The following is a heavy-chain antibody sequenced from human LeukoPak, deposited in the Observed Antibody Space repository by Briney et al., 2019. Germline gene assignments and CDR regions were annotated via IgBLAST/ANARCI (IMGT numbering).Heavy chain of an antibody. V-gene: IGHV1-69*04. Sequence: ASVKVSCKASGGTFSSYAISWVRQAPGQGLEWMGRIIPIFGIANYAQKFQGRVTITADKSTSTAYMELSSLRSEDTAVYYCASNYYDSSGYYGPFDYWGQGTLVTVSS. D-gene: IGHD3-22*01. CDR1: GGTFSSYA. CDR2: IIPIFGIA. CDR3: ASNYYDSSGYYGPFDY. J-gene: IGHJ4*02.